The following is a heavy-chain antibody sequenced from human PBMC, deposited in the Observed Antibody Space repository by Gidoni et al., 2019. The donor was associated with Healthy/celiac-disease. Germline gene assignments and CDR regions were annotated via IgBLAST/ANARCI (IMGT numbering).Heavy chain of an antibody. Sequence: QVQLQQWGAGLLKPSETLSLTCAVYGGSFSGYYWSWIRQPPGKGLEWIGEINHSGSTNYNPSLKSRVTISVDTSKNQFSLKLSSVTAADTAVYYCARGRFGRLGELSRGPIDYWGQGTLVTVSS. D-gene: IGHD3-10*01. CDR1: GGSFSGYY. CDR2: INHSGST. CDR3: ARGRFGRLGELSRGPIDY. J-gene: IGHJ4*02. V-gene: IGHV4-34*01.